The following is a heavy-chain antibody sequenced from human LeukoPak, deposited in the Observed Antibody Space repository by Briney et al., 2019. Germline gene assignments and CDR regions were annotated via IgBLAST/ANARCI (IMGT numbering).Heavy chain of an antibody. CDR2: ISGSDDST. CDR3: AKAATRRAASNYYYYGMDV. CDR1: GFIFSNYA. J-gene: IGHJ6*02. D-gene: IGHD4-11*01. V-gene: IGHV3-23*01. Sequence: GGSLRLSCAASGFIFSNYAMSWVRQAPGKGLEWVSTISGSDDSTYYADSVRGRFTISRDNSKNTLYLQMNSLRADDTALYYCAKAATRRAASNYYYYGMDVWGHGTTVTVFS.